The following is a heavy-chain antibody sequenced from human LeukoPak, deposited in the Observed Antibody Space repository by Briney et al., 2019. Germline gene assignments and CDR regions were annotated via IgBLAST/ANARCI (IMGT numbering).Heavy chain of an antibody. Sequence: GGSLRLSCAASGFTFSSYAMSWVRQAPGKGLEWVSAISGSGGSTYYADSVKGRFTISRDNSKNTLYLQMNSLRAEDTAVYYCAKDPPYPYYYGSGSYPKDAFDIWGQGTMVTVSS. D-gene: IGHD3-10*01. J-gene: IGHJ3*02. V-gene: IGHV3-23*01. CDR1: GFTFSSYA. CDR3: AKDPPYPYYYGSGSYPKDAFDI. CDR2: ISGSGGST.